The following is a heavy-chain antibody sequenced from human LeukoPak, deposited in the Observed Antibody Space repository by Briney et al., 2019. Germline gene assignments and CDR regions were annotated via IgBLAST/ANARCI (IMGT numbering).Heavy chain of an antibody. CDR1: GFTFSSYG. V-gene: IGHV3-33*01. CDR2: IWNDGSNK. Sequence: GGSLRLSCTASGFTFSSYGVHWVRQAPGKGLVWEAVIWNDGSNKYYADSVKGRFTISRDNSKNTLYLQMNSLRAEDTAVYYCARAEYQLPYYFDYWGQGTLVTVSS. J-gene: IGHJ4*02. CDR3: ARAEYQLPYYFDY. D-gene: IGHD2-2*01.